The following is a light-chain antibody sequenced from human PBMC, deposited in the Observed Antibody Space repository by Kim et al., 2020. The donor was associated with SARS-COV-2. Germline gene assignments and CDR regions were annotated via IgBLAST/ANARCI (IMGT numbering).Light chain of an antibody. CDR3: CSYAGSYREV. CDR2: DVN. J-gene: IGLJ3*02. CDR1: SSDVGGYNY. V-gene: IGLV2-11*01. Sequence: QSALTQPRSVSGSPGQSVTISCTGTSSDVGGYNYVSWYQQHPGKAPKLMIYDVNKRPSGVPDRFSGSKSGNTASLTISGLQAEDEADYHCCSYAGSYREVFGGGTKLTVL.